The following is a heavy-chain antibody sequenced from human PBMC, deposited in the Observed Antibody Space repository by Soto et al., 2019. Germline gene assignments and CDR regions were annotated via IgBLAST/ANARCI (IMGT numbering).Heavy chain of an antibody. CDR2: INPSGGST. Sequence: QVQLVQSGAEVKKPGASVKVSCKASGYTFTSYYMHWVRQAPGQGLEWMGIINPSGGSTSYAQKFQGRVTMTRDTSTSTVYTELSSLRSEDTAVYYCAREASKIAVAGGWFDPWCQGTLVTVSS. CDR1: GYTFTSYY. CDR3: AREASKIAVAGGWFDP. D-gene: IGHD6-19*01. V-gene: IGHV1-46*01. J-gene: IGHJ5*02.